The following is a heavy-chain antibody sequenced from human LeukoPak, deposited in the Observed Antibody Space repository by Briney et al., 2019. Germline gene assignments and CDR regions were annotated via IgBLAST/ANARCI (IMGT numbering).Heavy chain of an antibody. D-gene: IGHD6-13*01. CDR2: ISSSSSYI. CDR1: GFTFSSYS. V-gene: IGHV3-21*01. J-gene: IGHJ4*02. Sequence: PGGSLRLSCAASGFTFSSYSMNWVRQAPGKGLEWVSSISSSSSYIYYADSVKGRFTISRDNAKNSLYLQMNSLRAEDTAVYYCARDLAAAEKAKYYFDYWGQGTLVTVSS. CDR3: ARDLAAAEKAKYYFDY.